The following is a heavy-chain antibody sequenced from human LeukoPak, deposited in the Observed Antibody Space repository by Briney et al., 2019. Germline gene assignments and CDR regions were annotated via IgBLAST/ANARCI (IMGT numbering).Heavy chain of an antibody. CDR1: GYTFTSYY. CDR3: ARDFGVPDSSSWGIDYYYYMDV. CDR2: INPSGGST. J-gene: IGHJ6*03. V-gene: IGHV1-46*01. D-gene: IGHD6-13*01. Sequence: ASVKVSRKASGYTFTSYYMHWVRQAPGQGLEWMGIINPSGGSTSYAQKFQGRVTMTRDTSTSTVYMELSSLRSEDTAVYYCARDFGVPDSSSWGIDYYYYMDVWGKGTTVTVSS.